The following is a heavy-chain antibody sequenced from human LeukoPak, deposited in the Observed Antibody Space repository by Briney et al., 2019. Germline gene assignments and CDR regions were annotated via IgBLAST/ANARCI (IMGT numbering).Heavy chain of an antibody. V-gene: IGHV3-48*01. CDR3: ARLRDYDS. J-gene: IGHJ4*02. CDR1: GFDFSKYS. Sequence: GGSLTLSCVASGFDFSKYSMTWLRQAPGKGLEWLAYISGASNSIQYIDSLRGRFTASRDNAKNSVYLQMNTLRAEDTAVYYCARLRDYDSWGQGTMVVVSS. CDR2: ISGASNSI.